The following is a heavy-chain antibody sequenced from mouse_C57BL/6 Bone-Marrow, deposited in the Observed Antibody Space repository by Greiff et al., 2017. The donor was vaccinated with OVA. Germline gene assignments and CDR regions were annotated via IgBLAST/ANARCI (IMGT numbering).Heavy chain of an antibody. J-gene: IGHJ1*03. Sequence: VQLKQSGPELVKPGASVKISCTASGYSFTDYNMNWVKQSNGKSLEWIGVINPNYGTTSYNQKFKGKATLTVDQSSSTAYMQLNSLTSEDSAVYYCAFYYCSSYRYFYVWGTGTTVTVSS. CDR3: AFYYCSSYRYFYV. D-gene: IGHD1-1*01. V-gene: IGHV1-39*01. CDR1: GYSFTDYN. CDR2: INPNYGTT.